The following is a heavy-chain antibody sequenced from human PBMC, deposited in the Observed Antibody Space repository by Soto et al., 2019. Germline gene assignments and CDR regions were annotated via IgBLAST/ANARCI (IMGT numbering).Heavy chain of an antibody. D-gene: IGHD3-10*01. CDR2: IKTTSDGGTI. CDR1: GFTFSTAW. V-gene: IGHV3-15*01. J-gene: IGHJ5*02. CDR3: IRDPYGST. Sequence: EVHLVESGAGLVKPGESLRLSCAASGFTFSTAWMTWVRQAPGRGLEWVARIKTTSDGGTIHYAAPVKGRITISRDDLKDTLILQITSLKIEDTALYYCIRDPYGSTWGQGTLVTVSS.